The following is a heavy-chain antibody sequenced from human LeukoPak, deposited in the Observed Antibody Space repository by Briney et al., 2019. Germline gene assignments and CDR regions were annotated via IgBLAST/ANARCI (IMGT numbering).Heavy chain of an antibody. D-gene: IGHD6-25*01. Sequence: PSETLSLTCTVSGGSISSSSYYWGWIRQPPGKGLEWIGSIYYSGSTYYNPSLKGRVTISVDTSKNQFSLKLSSVTAADTAVYYCARRRLRGHWFDPWGQGTLVTVSS. CDR2: IYYSGST. CDR3: ARRRLRGHWFDP. J-gene: IGHJ5*02. CDR1: GGSISSSSYY. V-gene: IGHV4-39*07.